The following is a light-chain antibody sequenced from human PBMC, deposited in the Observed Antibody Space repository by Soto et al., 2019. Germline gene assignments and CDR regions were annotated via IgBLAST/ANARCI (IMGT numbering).Light chain of an antibody. V-gene: IGKV1-12*01. J-gene: IGKJ4*01. CDR2: GAS. CDR3: QQANSFPVT. Sequence: DIQMTQSPSFVSASVGDSVTITCRASQGIRSWLVWYQQKPGKAPQLLIHGASNLQSGVPSRFSGSGSGTDFTLTISSLQPEDFATYFCQQANSFPVTFGGGTKVDIK. CDR1: QGIRSW.